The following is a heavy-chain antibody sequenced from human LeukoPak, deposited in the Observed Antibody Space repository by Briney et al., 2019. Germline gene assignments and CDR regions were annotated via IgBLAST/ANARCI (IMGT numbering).Heavy chain of an antibody. J-gene: IGHJ4*02. CDR2: ISGRGDST. CDR1: GFTFSSYA. CDR3: AKDKSGYSGGWSFDY. V-gene: IGHV3-23*01. Sequence: GGSLRLSCAASGFTFSSYAMTWVRQAPEKGLEWVSTISGRGDSTYYADSVKGRFTISRDNSKNTLYLQMNSLRADDTAVYYCAKDKSGYSGGWSFDYWGQGTLVTVSS. D-gene: IGHD6-19*01.